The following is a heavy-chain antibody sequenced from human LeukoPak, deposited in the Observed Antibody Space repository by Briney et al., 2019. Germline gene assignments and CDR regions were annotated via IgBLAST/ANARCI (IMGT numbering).Heavy chain of an antibody. CDR1: GDSVSSGSYY. CDR3: AGAPNPDLFDY. V-gene: IGHV4-61*01. Sequence: SETLSLTCSVSGDSVSSGSYYWSWIRQPPGKGLEWIGHISYRGSTNYNPSLKSRVTILVDTSKNQFSLNLRSVTAADSAVYYCAGAPNPDLFDYWGQGPLATVSS. D-gene: IGHD1-14*01. J-gene: IGHJ4*02. CDR2: ISYRGST.